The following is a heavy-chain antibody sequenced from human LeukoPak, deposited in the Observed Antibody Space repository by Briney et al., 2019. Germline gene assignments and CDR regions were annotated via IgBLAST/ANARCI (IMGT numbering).Heavy chain of an antibody. Sequence: ASVKVSCKASGYSFIGYYMQWVRQAPGQGPERMGWINPDSGFTKYSQKFQGRVTMTRDTSISTGYMELRRLRSDDTAVYYCARDPSGDSSGYPFDHWGQGTLVTVSS. V-gene: IGHV1-2*02. D-gene: IGHD3-22*01. J-gene: IGHJ4*02. CDR1: GYSFIGYY. CDR3: ARDPSGDSSGYPFDH. CDR2: INPDSGFT.